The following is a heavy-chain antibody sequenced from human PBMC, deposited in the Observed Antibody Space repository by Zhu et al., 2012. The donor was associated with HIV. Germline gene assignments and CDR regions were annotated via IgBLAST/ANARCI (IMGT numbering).Heavy chain of an antibody. D-gene: IGHD1-26*01. CDR1: GGSISSGDYY. V-gene: IGHV4-30-4*08. CDR2: TYYSGTT. CDR3: ARKQWELLSAFDI. J-gene: IGHJ3*02. Sequence: QVQLQESGPGLVKPSQTLSLTCTVSGGSISSGDYYWSWVRQSPVRGLEWIGYTYYSGTTYYIPSLKSRVTISVDTSKNQFSLKLTSVTAADTAMYYCARKQWELLSAFDIWGQGTMVTVSS.